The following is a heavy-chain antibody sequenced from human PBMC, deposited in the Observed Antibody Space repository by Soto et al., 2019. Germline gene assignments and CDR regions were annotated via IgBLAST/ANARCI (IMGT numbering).Heavy chain of an antibody. CDR3: ARASIGSGTYYFSV. J-gene: IGHJ6*04. CDR1: GYTFTSYD. Sequence: GASVKVSCKASGYTFTSYDINWVRQATGQGLEWMGWMNPSSGNTGYAQKFQGRVTMTWNTSISTAYMELSSLRSDDTAVYYCARASIGSGTYYFSVWGKGTTVTVSS. V-gene: IGHV1-8*01. D-gene: IGHD3-10*01. CDR2: MNPSSGNT.